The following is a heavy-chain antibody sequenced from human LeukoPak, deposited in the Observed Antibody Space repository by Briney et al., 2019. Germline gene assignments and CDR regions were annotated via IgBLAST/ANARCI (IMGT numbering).Heavy chain of an antibody. CDR1: GLTFSTYS. CDR3: AGNSSLYGMDV. V-gene: IGHV3-48*02. D-gene: IGHD6-13*01. CDR2: ISSSSTI. J-gene: IGHJ6*01. Sequence: GGSLRLSCAASGLTFSTYSMNWVRQAPGKGLEWVSYISSSSTIYYADSVRGRFTISRDNAKNSLYLQINSLRDEDTAVYYCAGNSSLYGMDVWGQGTTVTVSS.